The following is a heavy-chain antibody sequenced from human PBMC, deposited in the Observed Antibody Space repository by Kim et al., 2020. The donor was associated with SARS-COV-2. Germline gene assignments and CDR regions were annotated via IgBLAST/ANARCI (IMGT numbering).Heavy chain of an antibody. J-gene: IGHJ4*02. V-gene: IGHV3-48*02. CDR3: ARVGPSGYTVVY. CDR1: GFTFSIYS. CDR2: ISSTSRNI. Sequence: GGSLRLSCAASGFTFSIYSIDWVRRAPVKGLEWIIYISSTSRNIYYADSVKGRFSVSRDNAENSVYLQMDSLTDEDTAIYYCARVGPSGYTVVYWGQGTPVTVSS. D-gene: IGHD6-25*01.